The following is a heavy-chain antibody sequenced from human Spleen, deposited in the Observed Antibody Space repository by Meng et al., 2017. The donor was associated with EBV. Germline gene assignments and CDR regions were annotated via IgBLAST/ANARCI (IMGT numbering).Heavy chain of an antibody. D-gene: IGHD5-18*01. CDR1: GLSLRTSGVG. V-gene: IGHV2-5*02. J-gene: IGHJ4*02. Sequence: QIPLNGCSPPLGTPTQSLPVLCTFSGLSLRTSGVGVGWIRQPPGKALEWLALIYRDDDTRYSPSLKSRLTITEDTSKNQVVLTMTNMDPVDTATYYCAHSYSHGDVTFDYWGQGTLVTVSS. CDR3: AHSYSHGDVTFDY. CDR2: IYRDDDT.